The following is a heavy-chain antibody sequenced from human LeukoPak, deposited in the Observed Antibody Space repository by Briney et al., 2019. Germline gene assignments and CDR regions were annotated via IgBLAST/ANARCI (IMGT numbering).Heavy chain of an antibody. CDR3: ARDLDIVVVPAAIGY. J-gene: IGHJ4*02. V-gene: IGHV1-2*02. CDR1: GYTFTGHD. D-gene: IGHD2-2*01. Sequence: GASVKVSCKASGYTFTGHDIHRVRQAPGQGLEWMGWINPNSGGTNYAQKFQGRVTMTRDTSISTAYMELSRLRSDDTAVYYCARDLDIVVVPAAIGYWGQGTLVTVSS. CDR2: INPNSGGT.